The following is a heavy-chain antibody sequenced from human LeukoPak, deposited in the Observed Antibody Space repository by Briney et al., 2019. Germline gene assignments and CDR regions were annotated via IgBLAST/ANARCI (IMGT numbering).Heavy chain of an antibody. CDR1: GGSISSGSYF. J-gene: IGHJ3*02. CDR3: ARDGYCSSTSCYDAFDI. V-gene: IGHV4-61*02. Sequence: SETLSLTCAVSGGSISSGSYFWSWIRRPAGKGLEWIGRIYTSGSTNYNPSLKSRVTISVDTSKNQFSLKLSSVTAADTAVYYCARDGYCSSTSCYDAFDIWGQGTMVTVSS. CDR2: IYTSGST. D-gene: IGHD2-2*03.